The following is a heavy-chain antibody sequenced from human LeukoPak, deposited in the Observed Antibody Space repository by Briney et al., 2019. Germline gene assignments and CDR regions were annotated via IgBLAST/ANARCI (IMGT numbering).Heavy chain of an antibody. J-gene: IGHJ4*02. V-gene: IGHV3-23*01. D-gene: IGHD3-10*01. CDR3: AKDRDYYGSGSYLFDY. CDR2: ISPSGGIT. Sequence: GGSLRLSCAASGFTFSSHGMNWVRQAPGKGLEWVSGISPSGGITYYTDSVKGRFTISRDNSKNTLYLQMNSLRAEDTAVYYCAKDRDYYGSGSYLFDYWGQGTLVTVSS. CDR1: GFTFSSHG.